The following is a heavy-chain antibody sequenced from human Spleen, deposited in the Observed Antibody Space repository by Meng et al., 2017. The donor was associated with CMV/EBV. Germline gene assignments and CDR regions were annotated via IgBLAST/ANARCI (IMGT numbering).Heavy chain of an antibody. V-gene: IGHV3-23*01. CDR2: ISGSGGST. D-gene: IGHD7-27*01. CDR3: VKGWQNLGDY. J-gene: IGHJ4*02. CDR1: GYTFSSYS. Sequence: GESLKISCRASGYTFSSYSMSWVRQAPGKGLEWVSSISGSGGSTYSADSVKGRLTISGDNSESTLYLQMNSLTAEDTAIYYCVKGWQNLGDYWGQGTLVTVSS.